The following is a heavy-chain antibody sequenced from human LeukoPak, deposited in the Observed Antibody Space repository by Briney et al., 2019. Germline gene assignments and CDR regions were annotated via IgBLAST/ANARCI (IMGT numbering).Heavy chain of an antibody. CDR3: AKGGQGYYDIAY. V-gene: IGHV3-23*01. CDR2: ISCGGDNT. CDR1: GFTFSNCA. D-gene: IGHD3-22*01. J-gene: IGHJ4*02. Sequence: GGSLRLSCAASGFTFSNCAITWVRQAPGKGLEWVSTISCGGDNTDYADSVKGRFTVSRDKSKNKVYLQINSLRAEDTAIYYCAKGGQGYYDIAYWGQGTLVTVSS.